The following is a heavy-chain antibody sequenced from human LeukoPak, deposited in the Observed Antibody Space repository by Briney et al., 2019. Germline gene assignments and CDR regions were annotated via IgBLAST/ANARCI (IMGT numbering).Heavy chain of an antibody. V-gene: IGHV3-7*01. Sequence: PGGSLRLSCAASGFISSNYWMNWVRQAPGKGLEWVANIKQDGSVKYYVDSVKGRFTISRDNAKNSLYLQMNSLRVEDTAVYYCARSLRDSGDLDYWGQGTLVTVSS. J-gene: IGHJ4*02. D-gene: IGHD3-16*01. CDR2: IKQDGSVK. CDR1: GFISSNYW. CDR3: ARSLRDSGDLDY.